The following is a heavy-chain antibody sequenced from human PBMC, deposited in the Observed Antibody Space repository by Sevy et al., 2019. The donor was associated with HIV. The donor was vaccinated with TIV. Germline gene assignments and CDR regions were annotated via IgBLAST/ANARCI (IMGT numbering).Heavy chain of an antibody. V-gene: IGHV3-7*01. CDR3: ARDPDILSGYPSHYFDY. D-gene: IGHD3-9*01. Sequence: GGSLRLSCAASGFSFSKYWMSWVRQAPGKGLEWVANIKEDGSQKNYLESVKGRFTISRDNAMNLQYLQMNNLRADDRAGYYCARDPDILSGYPSHYFDYWGQGTLVTVSS. CDR1: GFSFSKYW. J-gene: IGHJ4*02. CDR2: IKEDGSQK.